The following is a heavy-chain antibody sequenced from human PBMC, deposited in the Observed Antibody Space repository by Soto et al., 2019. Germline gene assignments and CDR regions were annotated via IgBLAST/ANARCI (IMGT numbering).Heavy chain of an antibody. CDR1: GYTFTSYD. Sequence: QVQLVQSGAEVKKPGASVKVSCKASGYTFTSYDINWVRQATGQGLEWMGWMNPNSGNTCYEQKFQGRVTITSNTSISTEYIGLSSLRSDDTAVYYCARVGAAAGTAWGPGLLVTVSS. CDR3: ARVGAAAGTA. J-gene: IGHJ4*02. D-gene: IGHD6-13*01. CDR2: MNPNSGNT. V-gene: IGHV1-8*01.